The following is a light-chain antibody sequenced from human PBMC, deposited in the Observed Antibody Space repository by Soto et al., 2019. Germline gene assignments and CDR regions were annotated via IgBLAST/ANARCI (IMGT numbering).Light chain of an antibody. J-gene: IGLJ2*01. V-gene: IGLV1-40*01. CDR1: SSNIGAGYD. Sequence: QYVLTQPPSVSGAPGQRVTISCTGSSSNIGAGYDVHWYQQLPGTAPKLLIYGNSNRPSGVPDRFSGSKSGTSASLAITGLQAEDEADYYCQSYDSSLSGSVFGGGTK. CDR2: GNS. CDR3: QSYDSSLSGSV.